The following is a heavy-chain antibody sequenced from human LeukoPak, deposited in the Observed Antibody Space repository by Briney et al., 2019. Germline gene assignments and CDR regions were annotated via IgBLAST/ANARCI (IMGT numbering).Heavy chain of an antibody. CDR1: GYTFTSYA. CDR3: ARLLRYSSSWYFSYDAFDI. V-gene: IGHV1-8*02. D-gene: IGHD6-13*01. J-gene: IGHJ3*02. CDR2: INPNSGNT. Sequence: GASVKVSCKASGYTFTSYAMHWVRQAPGQRLEWMGWINPNSGNTGYAQKFQGRVTMTRNTSISTAYMELSSLRSEDTAVYYCARLLRYSSSWYFSYDAFDIWGQGTMVTVSS.